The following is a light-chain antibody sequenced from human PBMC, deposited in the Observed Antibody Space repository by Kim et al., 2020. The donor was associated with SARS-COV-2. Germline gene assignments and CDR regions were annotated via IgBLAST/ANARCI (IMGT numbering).Light chain of an antibody. CDR2: MAS. Sequence: SIGDSVIITCRSSQSIRSYLNWYQQKPGKAPKLLIYMASSLQSGVPSRFRGSGSGTDFTLTISGLQHEDFATYYCQQNYSPPALSFGGGTKVDIK. CDR1: QSIRSY. J-gene: IGKJ4*01. V-gene: IGKV1-39*01. CDR3: QQNYSPPALS.